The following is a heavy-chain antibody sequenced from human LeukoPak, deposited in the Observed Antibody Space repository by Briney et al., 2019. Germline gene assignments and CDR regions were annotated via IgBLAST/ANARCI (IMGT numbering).Heavy chain of an antibody. J-gene: IGHJ3*02. V-gene: IGHV4-30-2*01. CDR2: IFHTGNS. Sequence: SQTLSLTCAVSGGSISSGGYSWSWIRQPPGRGLEWIGCIFHTGNSYYNPSLKSRVAISVDRSKNQFSLKLSSVTAADTAVYYCARSLDSRFDIWGQGTMVIVSS. CDR1: GGSISSGGYS. D-gene: IGHD3-22*01. CDR3: ARSLDSRFDI.